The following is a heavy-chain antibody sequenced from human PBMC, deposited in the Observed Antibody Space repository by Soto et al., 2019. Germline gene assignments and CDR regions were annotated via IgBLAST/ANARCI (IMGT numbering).Heavy chain of an antibody. V-gene: IGHV1-46*01. Sequence: EASVKVSCKASGYTFASYYMHWVRQAPGQGLEWMGIINPSGGSTSYAQKFQGRVTMTRDTSTSTVYMELSSLRSEDTAVYYCAATRLLRDVGSDYYGMDVWGQGTTVTVS. CDR1: GYTFASYY. CDR2: INPSGGST. CDR3: AATRLLRDVGSDYYGMDV. D-gene: IGHD3-9*01. J-gene: IGHJ6*02.